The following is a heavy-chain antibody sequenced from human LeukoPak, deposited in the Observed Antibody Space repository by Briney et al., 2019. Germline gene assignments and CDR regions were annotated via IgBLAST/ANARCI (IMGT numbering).Heavy chain of an antibody. CDR1: GGTFSSYA. V-gene: IGHV1-69*05. CDR3: TTDPKWYQMPQPGN. J-gene: IGHJ4*02. CDR2: IIPIFGTA. Sequence: SVKVSCKASGGTFSSYAISWVRQAPGQGLEWMGGIIPIFGTANYAQKFQGRVTITTDESTSTAYMELSSLRSEDTAVYYCTTDPKWYQMPQPGNWGQGTQVTVSS. D-gene: IGHD2-2*01.